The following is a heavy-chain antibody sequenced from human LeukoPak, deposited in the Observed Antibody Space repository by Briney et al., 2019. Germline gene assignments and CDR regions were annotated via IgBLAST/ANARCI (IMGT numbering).Heavy chain of an antibody. V-gene: IGHV4-31*03. Sequence: SETLSLTCTVSGGSISSGDYYWSWTRHHPGEGLEWIGHIYNSWNTDYNPSLKSRVTISVDTSKNHFSLKLSSVTAADTAVYYCATSLYTSGWSDYWGQGTLVTVSS. J-gene: IGHJ4*02. CDR1: GGSISSGDYY. D-gene: IGHD6-19*01. CDR3: ATSLYTSGWSDY. CDR2: IYNSWNT.